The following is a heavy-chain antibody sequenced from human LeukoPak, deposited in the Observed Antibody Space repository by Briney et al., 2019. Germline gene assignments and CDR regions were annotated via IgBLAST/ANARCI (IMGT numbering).Heavy chain of an antibody. CDR1: GDSVSSNSAA. CDR2: TYYRSKWYN. Sequence: SQTLSLTCAISGDSVSSNSAAWNWIRQSPSRGLEWLGRTYYRSKWYNDYAVSVKSRITINPDTSKNQFSLQLNSVTPEDTAVYYCARDVDFVVVPAAPRIYYYYGMDVRGQGTTVTVSS. CDR3: ARDVDFVVVPAAPRIYYYYGMDV. J-gene: IGHJ6*02. D-gene: IGHD2-2*01. V-gene: IGHV6-1*01.